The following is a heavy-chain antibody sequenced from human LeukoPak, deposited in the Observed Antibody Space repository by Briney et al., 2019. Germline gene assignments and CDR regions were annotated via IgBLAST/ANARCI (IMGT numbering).Heavy chain of an antibody. Sequence: SETLSLTCTVSGGSISSYYWSWLRHPAGKGLEWLGRIYTSGSTNYNPSLKSRVTMSVDTSKNQCSLNLSSVTVAGTAVYYCARFVHLFEDYFDYWGQGTLVIVSS. CDR1: GGSISSYY. CDR2: IYTSGST. V-gene: IGHV4-4*07. J-gene: IGHJ4*02. D-gene: IGHD2-21*01. CDR3: ARFVHLFEDYFDY.